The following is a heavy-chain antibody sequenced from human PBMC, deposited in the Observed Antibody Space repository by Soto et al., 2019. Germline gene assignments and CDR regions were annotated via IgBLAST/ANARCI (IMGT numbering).Heavy chain of an antibody. CDR3: ARDGVGATTYFGYFDY. D-gene: IGHD1-26*01. CDR2: IRHDGSNT. CDR1: GFSFGGYG. Sequence: QVQLVESGGGVVQPGRSLGLSCAASGFSFGGYGMHWLRQVPGKGLEWVAVIRHDGSNTYYADSVRVRFTISRDNSKNTVYLQMNSLRVEDTAVYYCARDGVGATTYFGYFDYWGQGTLITVSS. J-gene: IGHJ4*02. V-gene: IGHV3-33*01.